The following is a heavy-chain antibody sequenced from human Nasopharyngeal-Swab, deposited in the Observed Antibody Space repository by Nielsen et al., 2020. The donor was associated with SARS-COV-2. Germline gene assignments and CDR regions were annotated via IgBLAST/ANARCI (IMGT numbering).Heavy chain of an antibody. D-gene: IGHD1-1*01. Sequence: GGSLRLSCAASGFTFDDYAMHWVRQAPGKGLEWVSGISWNSGSIGYADSVKGRFTISRDNSKNTLYLQMNSLRAEDTAVYYCAAGTTWAGDYWGQGTLVTVSS. J-gene: IGHJ4*02. CDR2: ISWNSGSI. CDR1: GFTFDDYA. CDR3: AAGTTWAGDY. V-gene: IGHV3-9*01.